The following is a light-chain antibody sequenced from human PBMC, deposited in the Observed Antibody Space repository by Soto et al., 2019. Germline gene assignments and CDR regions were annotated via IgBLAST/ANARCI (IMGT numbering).Light chain of an antibody. CDR3: QQYGSSPWT. V-gene: IGKV1-9*01. J-gene: IGKJ1*01. CDR1: QGINTD. CDR2: SAS. Sequence: DILLTQSPSSLSASVGDRVTITCRASQGINTDLAWYQQKPGKAPKSLIYSASSLQRGVPSRFSGSGSGTDFTLTISRLEPEDFALYYCQQYGSSPWTFGQGTKVDIK.